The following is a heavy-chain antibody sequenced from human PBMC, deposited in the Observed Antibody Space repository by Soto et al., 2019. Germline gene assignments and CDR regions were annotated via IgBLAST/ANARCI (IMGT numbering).Heavy chain of an antibody. CDR1: GGSISSYY. Sequence: QVQLQESGPGLVKPSETLSLTCTVSGGSISSYYWSWIRQPPGKGLQWIGSIYYRGSTNYNPSLNSRGTISVATSKNQFSLKLNSVTAADTAVYYCASLELPLYYFDYWGQGTLVTVSS. CDR3: ASLELPLYYFDY. V-gene: IGHV4-59*01. CDR2: IYYRGST. D-gene: IGHD1-7*01. J-gene: IGHJ4*02.